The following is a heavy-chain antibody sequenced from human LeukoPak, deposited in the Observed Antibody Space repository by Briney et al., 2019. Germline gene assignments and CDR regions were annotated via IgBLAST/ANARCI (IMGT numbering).Heavy chain of an antibody. V-gene: IGHV3-23*01. CDR2: ITGNGANT. D-gene: IGHD2-15*01. Sequence: PGGSLRLSCAASGFTFSSYGMSWVRQAPGKGLEWVSAITGNGANTFYADSVKGRFTISRDNAKNSLFLQMNSLRDEDTAVYYCASDSPGYDSGSYFAYWGQGTLVTVSS. CDR1: GFTFSSYG. J-gene: IGHJ4*02. CDR3: ASDSPGYDSGSYFAY.